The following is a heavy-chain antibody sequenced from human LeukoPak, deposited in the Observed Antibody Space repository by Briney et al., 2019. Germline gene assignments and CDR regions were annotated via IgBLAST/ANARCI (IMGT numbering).Heavy chain of an antibody. CDR3: ARGIGWYHY. V-gene: IGHV4-59*01. CDR2: ISYSGTT. CDR1: GGSISSYY. Sequence: SETLSLTCTVSGGSISSYYWSWIRQPPGKGLEWIGYISYSGTTNYNPSLKSRVSMSVDTFQNQFSLKLTSVIAADTAVYYCARGIGWYHYWGQGTLVTVSS. J-gene: IGHJ4*02. D-gene: IGHD6-19*01.